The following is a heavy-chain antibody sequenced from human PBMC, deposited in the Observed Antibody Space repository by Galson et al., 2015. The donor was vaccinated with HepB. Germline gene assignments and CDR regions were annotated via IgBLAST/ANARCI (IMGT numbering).Heavy chain of an antibody. Sequence: SETLSLTCAVYGGSFSGYYWSWIRQPPGKGLEWIGEINHSGSTNYNPSLKSRVTISVDTSKNQFSLKLSSVTAADTAVYYCARGGRYCSGGSCYWDFYYYYGMDVWGQGTTVTVSS. D-gene: IGHD2-15*01. J-gene: IGHJ6*02. CDR2: INHSGST. V-gene: IGHV4-34*01. CDR1: GGSFSGYY. CDR3: ARGGRYCSGGSCYWDFYYYYGMDV.